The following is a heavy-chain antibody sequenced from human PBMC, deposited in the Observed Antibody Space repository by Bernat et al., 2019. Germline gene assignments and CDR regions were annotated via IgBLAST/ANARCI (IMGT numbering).Heavy chain of an antibody. D-gene: IGHD6-19*01. CDR3: ARVSETYYHDMDV. J-gene: IGHJ6*02. V-gene: IGHV3-48*01. CDR2: ISSDSSLI. CDR1: GFTFRSYN. Sequence: EVQLVESGGRLVEPGGSLRLSCAASGFTFRSYNMNWVRQAPGKGLEWLLYISSDSSLIYYADSAKVRFTISRDNVKNSLYLQMYSLRVEDTAIYYCARVSETYYHDMDVWGQGTTVTVS.